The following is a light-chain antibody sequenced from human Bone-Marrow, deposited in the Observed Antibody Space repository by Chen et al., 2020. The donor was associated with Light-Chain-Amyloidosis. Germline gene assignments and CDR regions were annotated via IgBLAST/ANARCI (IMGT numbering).Light chain of an antibody. J-gene: IGKJ3*01. CDR1: QNISRH. Sequence: DIQMTQPPSSLSASVGDRVTITCRASQNISRHVNWYQQRPGKAPKLLIYVASSLQSGVPSRFSGSGSGTDCTLTISSLQPEDFATYYWQQSYSILLFTVGPGTKVDIK. CDR3: QQSYSILLFT. CDR2: VAS. V-gene: IGKV1-39*01.